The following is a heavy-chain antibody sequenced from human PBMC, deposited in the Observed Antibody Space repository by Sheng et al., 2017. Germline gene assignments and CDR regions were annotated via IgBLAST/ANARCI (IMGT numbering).Heavy chain of an antibody. Sequence: EVQLVESGGGLVKPGGSLRLSCVASGFTFTNAWMTWVRQAPGKGLEWVGRIKSRGSGGTTDYAAPVKGRFTLSRDDSKNTVYLQMDSLKIEDTAVYYCTWVASTMALHYWGQGNLVTVSS. CDR3: TWVASTMALHY. CDR2: IKSRGSGGTT. D-gene: IGHD5-12*01. V-gene: IGHV3-15*01. J-gene: IGHJ4*02. CDR1: GFTFTNAW.